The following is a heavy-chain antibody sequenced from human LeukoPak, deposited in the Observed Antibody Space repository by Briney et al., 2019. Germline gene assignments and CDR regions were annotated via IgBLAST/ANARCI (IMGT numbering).Heavy chain of an antibody. V-gene: IGHV4-59*01. CDR1: GGSISSYY. Sequence: PSETLSLTCTVSGGSISSYYWSWIRQPPGKGLEWIGYIYYSGSTNYNPSLKSRVTISVDTSKNQFSLKLSSVTAADTAVYYCARGYSSSWPYDAFDIWGQGTMVTVSS. J-gene: IGHJ3*02. CDR3: ARGYSSSWPYDAFDI. D-gene: IGHD6-13*01. CDR2: IYYSGST.